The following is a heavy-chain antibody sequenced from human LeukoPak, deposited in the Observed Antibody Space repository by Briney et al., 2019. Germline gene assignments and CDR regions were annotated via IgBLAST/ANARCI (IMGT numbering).Heavy chain of an antibody. D-gene: IGHD1-26*01. V-gene: IGHV1-18*01. CDR3: ARAGSGSYYLRFDP. J-gene: IGHJ5*02. CDR1: GYTFTSYG. CDR2: ISAYNGNT. Sequence: ASVKVSCKASGYTFTSYGISWVRQAPGQGLEWMGWISAYNGNTNYAQTLQGSVTMTTDTSTSTAYMELRSLRSDDTAVYYCARAGSGSYYLRFDPWGQGTLVTVSS.